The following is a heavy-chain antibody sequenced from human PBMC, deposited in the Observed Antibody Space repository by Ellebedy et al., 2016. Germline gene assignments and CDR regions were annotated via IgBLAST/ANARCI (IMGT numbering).Heavy chain of an antibody. D-gene: IGHD2-21*01. Sequence: GGSLRLSCAASGFTFSAYSMNWVRQAPGKGPEWVSYISTDGTTIYYADSVKGRFISSRDNAKNSLYLQMNSLRTEDTAVYYCARDHSLRGVPHDFWGQGTLVTVSS. CDR2: ISTDGTTI. J-gene: IGHJ4*02. CDR1: GFTFSAYS. CDR3: ARDHSLRGVPHDF. V-gene: IGHV3-48*04.